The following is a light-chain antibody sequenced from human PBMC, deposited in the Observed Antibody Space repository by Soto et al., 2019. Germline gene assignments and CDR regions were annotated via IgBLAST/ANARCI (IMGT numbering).Light chain of an antibody. Sequence: ILLPQSPGTLSVSPGERAPLSCRASQSVSNNYLAWYQQKPGQAPRLLIYGASNRATGIPDRFSGSGSGTDFTLTISRLEPEDFAVYYCQQYGSSGTFGQGTKVDIK. CDR2: GAS. CDR1: QSVSNNY. V-gene: IGKV3-20*01. CDR3: QQYGSSGT. J-gene: IGKJ1*01.